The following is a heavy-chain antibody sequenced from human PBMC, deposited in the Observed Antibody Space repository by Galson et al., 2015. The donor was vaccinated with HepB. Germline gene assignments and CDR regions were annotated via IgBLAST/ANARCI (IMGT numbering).Heavy chain of an antibody. V-gene: IGHV3-33*01. CDR2: IWYDGSNK. CDR1: GFTFSTYG. D-gene: IGHD3-3*01. CDR3: ARDQTLRYYDFWSGPGEAVAGMDV. J-gene: IGHJ6*02. Sequence: SLRLSCAASGFTFSTYGMHWVRQAPGKGLEWVAVIWYDGSNKYYADSVKGRFTISRDNSKNTLYLQMNSLRAEDTAVYYCARDQTLRYYDFWSGPGEAVAGMDVWGQGTTVTVSS.